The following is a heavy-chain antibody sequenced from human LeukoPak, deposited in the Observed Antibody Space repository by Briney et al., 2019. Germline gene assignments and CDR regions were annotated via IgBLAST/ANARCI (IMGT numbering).Heavy chain of an antibody. D-gene: IGHD3-22*01. CDR3: ARDWERVRASSGYPNYYYGMDV. CDR2: ISAYNGNT. V-gene: IGHV1-18*01. J-gene: IGHJ6*02. Sequence: ASVKVSCKASGYTFTSYGISWVRQAPGQGLEWMGWISAYNGNTNYAQKLQGRVTMTTDTSTSTAYMELRSLRSDDTAVYYCARDWERVRASSGYPNYYYGMDVWGHGTTVTVSS. CDR1: GYTFTSYG.